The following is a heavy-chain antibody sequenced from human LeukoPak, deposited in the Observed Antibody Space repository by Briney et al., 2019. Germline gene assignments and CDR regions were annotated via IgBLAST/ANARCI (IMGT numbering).Heavy chain of an antibody. CDR3: ARRFRFEGGSFF. D-gene: IGHD1-26*01. CDR2: INHSGST. V-gene: IGHV4-34*01. Sequence: SETLSLTCAVYGGSFSGYYWSWIRQPPGKGLEWIGEINHSGSTNYNPSLKSRVTISVDTSKNQFSLKLSSVTAADTAVYYCARRFRFEGGSFFWGQGTLVTVSS. CDR1: GGSFSGYY. J-gene: IGHJ4*02.